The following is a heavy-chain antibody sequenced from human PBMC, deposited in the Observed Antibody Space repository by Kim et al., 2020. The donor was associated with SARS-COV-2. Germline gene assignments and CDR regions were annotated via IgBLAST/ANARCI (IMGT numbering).Heavy chain of an antibody. CDR1: GGSISSSSYY. Sequence: SETLSLTCTVSGGSISSSSYYWGWIRQPPGKGLEWIGSIYYSGSTYYNPSLKSRVTISVDTSKNQFSLKLSSVTAADTAVYYCARDIRRYRGYYFDYWGQGTLVTVSS. CDR2: IYYSGST. D-gene: IGHD2-2*02. J-gene: IGHJ4*02. V-gene: IGHV4-39*07. CDR3: ARDIRRYRGYYFDY.